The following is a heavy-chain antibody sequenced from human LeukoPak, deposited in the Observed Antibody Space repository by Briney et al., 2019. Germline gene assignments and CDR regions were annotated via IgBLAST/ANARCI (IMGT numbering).Heavy chain of an antibody. V-gene: IGHV4-59*01. Sequence: PSETLSLTCTVSGGSISSYYWSWIRQPPGKGLEWIGYIYYSGSTNYNPSLKSRVTISVDTSKNQFSLKLSSVTAADTAVYYCARVLGYCSSTSCLYYYGMDVWGQGTTVTVSS. J-gene: IGHJ6*02. CDR2: IYYSGST. CDR3: ARVLGYCSSTSCLYYYGMDV. CDR1: GGSISSYY. D-gene: IGHD2-2*01.